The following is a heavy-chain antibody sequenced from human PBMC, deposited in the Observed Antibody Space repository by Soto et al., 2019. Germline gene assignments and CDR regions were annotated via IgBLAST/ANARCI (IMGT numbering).Heavy chain of an antibody. CDR3: ARDQLEGNCFDP. CDR1: GGTFSSYT. D-gene: IGHD1-1*01. V-gene: IGHV1-8*02. J-gene: IGHJ5*02. CDR2: MNPNRGNT. Sequence: ASVKVSCKASGGTFSSYTISWVRQATGQGLEWMGWMNPNRGNTGYAQKFQGRVTMTRNTSISTAYMELSSLRSEDTAVYYCARDQLEGNCFDPWGQGTLVTVSS.